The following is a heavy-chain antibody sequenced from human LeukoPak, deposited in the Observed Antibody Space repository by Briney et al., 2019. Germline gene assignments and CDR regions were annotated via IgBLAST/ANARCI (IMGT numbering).Heavy chain of an antibody. CDR2: IYYTGST. Sequence: SETLSLTCTISGSSITSVSHYWGWIRQPPGKGLEWIGDIYYTGSTYYSPSLRSRVTMSVHTSENQFSLKLSSVTAADTAVYYCASINPTIDYSLDYWGQGTLVTVSS. V-gene: IGHV4-39*01. D-gene: IGHD4-11*01. CDR1: GSSITSVSHY. J-gene: IGHJ4*02. CDR3: ASINPTIDYSLDY.